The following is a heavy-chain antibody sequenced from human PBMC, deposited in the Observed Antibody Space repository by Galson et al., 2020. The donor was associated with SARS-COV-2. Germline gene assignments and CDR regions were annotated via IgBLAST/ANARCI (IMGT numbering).Heavy chain of an antibody. CDR2: ISGSGGTT. D-gene: IGHD3-16*01. CDR1: GFTFSSYT. CDR3: ARDPYNYGYVWYFYY. J-gene: IGHJ4*02. Sequence: GGSLRLSCVASGFTFSSYTMSWVRQAPGKGLEEVSVISGSGGTTSYADSVKGRFTISRDNSKNTLYLQMNSLRAEDTAVYYCARDPYNYGYVWYFYYWGQGTVVTVSS. V-gene: IGHV3-23*01.